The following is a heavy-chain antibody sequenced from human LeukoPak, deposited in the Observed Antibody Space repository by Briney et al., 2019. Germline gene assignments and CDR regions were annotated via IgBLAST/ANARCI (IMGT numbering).Heavy chain of an antibody. D-gene: IGHD6-19*01. V-gene: IGHV4-4*02. CDR1: GFTFSSYSM. CDR2: IYHSGST. Sequence: PGGSLRLSCAASGFTFSSYSMNWVRQAPGKGLEWIGEIYHSGSTNYNPSLKSRVTISVDKSKNQFSLKLSSVTAADTAVYYCARGAGWYNYWGQGTLVTVSS. J-gene: IGHJ4*02. CDR3: ARGAGWYNY.